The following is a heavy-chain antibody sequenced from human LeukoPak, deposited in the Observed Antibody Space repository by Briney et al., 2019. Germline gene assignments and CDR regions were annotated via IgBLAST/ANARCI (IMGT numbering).Heavy chain of an antibody. Sequence: GRSLRLSCAVSGFGFSSYGMHWVPQAPGKGLEWVAVIWYDGSNENYADSVKGRFTISRDNSKNTLYLQMNSLRAEDTAVYFCARGSNSGYSIDYWGQGTLATVSS. CDR2: IWYDGSNE. J-gene: IGHJ4*02. D-gene: IGHD3-22*01. CDR3: ARGSNSGYSIDY. CDR1: GFGFSSYG. V-gene: IGHV3-33*01.